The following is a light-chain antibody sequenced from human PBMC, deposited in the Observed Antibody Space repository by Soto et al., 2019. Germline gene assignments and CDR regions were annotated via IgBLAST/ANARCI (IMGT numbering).Light chain of an antibody. V-gene: IGLV1-40*01. CDR2: RNN. J-gene: IGLJ3*02. Sequence: QSVLTQPPSVSGAPGQRVTISCTGSTSNIGAGYTVHWYQQLPGTAPKLLIYRNNNRPSGVPDRFSGSMSGTSASLTITGLQADDEANYYCQSYERTLSAWVFGGGTKVTVL. CDR3: QSYERTLSAWV. CDR1: TSNIGAGYT.